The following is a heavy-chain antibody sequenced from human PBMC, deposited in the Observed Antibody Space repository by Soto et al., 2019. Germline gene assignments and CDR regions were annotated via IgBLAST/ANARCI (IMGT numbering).Heavy chain of an antibody. D-gene: IGHD3-22*01. V-gene: IGHV4-39*01. Sequence: ASETLSLTCTVSGGSISSSSYYWGWIRQPPGKGLEWIGSIYYSGSTYYNPSLKSRVTISVDTSKNQFSLKLSSVTAADTAVYYCARGVYYYDSSADYYYGMDVWGQGTTVTVSS. CDR2: IYYSGST. J-gene: IGHJ6*02. CDR1: GGSISSSSYY. CDR3: ARGVYYYDSSADYYYGMDV.